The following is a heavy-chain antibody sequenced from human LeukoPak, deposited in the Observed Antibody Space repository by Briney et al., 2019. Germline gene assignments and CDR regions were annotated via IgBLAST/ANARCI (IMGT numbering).Heavy chain of an antibody. CDR1: GFTFSSYG. J-gene: IGHJ4*02. D-gene: IGHD6-13*01. CDR3: AKVLGQQLSAIDY. V-gene: IGHV3-23*01. Sequence: GGSLRLSCAASGFTFSSYGMSWVRQAPGKGLEWVSAISGSGGSTYYADSVKGRFTISRDNSKNTLYLQMNSLRAEDAAVYYCAKVLGQQLSAIDYWGQGTLVTVSS. CDR2: ISGSGGST.